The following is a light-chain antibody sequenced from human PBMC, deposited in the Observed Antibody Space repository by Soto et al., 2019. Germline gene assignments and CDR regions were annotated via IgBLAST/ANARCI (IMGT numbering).Light chain of an antibody. CDR2: DAS. V-gene: IGKV1-5*01. CDR1: QSISSW. Sequence: DIQMTQSPSTLSASVGDRVTITFRASQSISSWLAWYQQKPGKAPKLLIYDASSLESGVPSRFSGSGSGTEFTLTISSLQPDDFATYYCLQDYSFPLTFGGGTKVDIK. J-gene: IGKJ4*01. CDR3: LQDYSFPLT.